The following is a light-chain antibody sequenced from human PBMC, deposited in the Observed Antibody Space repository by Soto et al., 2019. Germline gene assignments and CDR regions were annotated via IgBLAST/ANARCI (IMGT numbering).Light chain of an antibody. CDR2: DVS. Sequence: QSVLTQPASVSGSPGQSITISCTGTSSDVGGYNYVSWYQQHPGKAPKLMIYDVSNRPSGVSNRFSGSKSGNTASLTISGLQAEDEADYYCSSYTRSSTLFFGIGTTVTF. V-gene: IGLV2-14*01. CDR1: SSDVGGYNY. J-gene: IGLJ6*01. CDR3: SSYTRSSTLF.